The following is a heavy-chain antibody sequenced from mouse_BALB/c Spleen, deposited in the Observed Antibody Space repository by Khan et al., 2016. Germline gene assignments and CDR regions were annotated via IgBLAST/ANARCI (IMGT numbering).Heavy chain of an antibody. CDR1: GFTFTDYY. CDR3: AREMEGYDDAMDC. J-gene: IGHJ4*01. Sequence: EVELVESGGGLVQPGGSLRLSCATSGFTFTDYYMSWVRQPPGKALEWLGFIRNKANGYTTEHSASVKGRFTISRDNSPSIIYLQMNTLRAEDSATYYCAREMEGYDDAMDCWGQGTSVTVSS. CDR2: IRNKANGYTT. V-gene: IGHV7-3*02. D-gene: IGHD2-2*01.